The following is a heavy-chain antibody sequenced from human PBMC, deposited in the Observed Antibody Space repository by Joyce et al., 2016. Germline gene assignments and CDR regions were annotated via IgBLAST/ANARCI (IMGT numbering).Heavy chain of an antibody. CDR3: ARDRQWSFDI. V-gene: IGHV3-48*01. J-gene: IGHJ3*02. Sequence: EVQLVESGGGLIQPGGSLRLSCAASGFRFSSYSLNWVRQATGKGLEWISYINSDSSNIVYADSVKGRFTISRDNAQNSLFLQMISLRAEDTAVYYCARDRQWSFDIWGQGTMVTVSS. CDR2: INSDSSNI. CDR1: GFRFSSYS. D-gene: IGHD2-8*01.